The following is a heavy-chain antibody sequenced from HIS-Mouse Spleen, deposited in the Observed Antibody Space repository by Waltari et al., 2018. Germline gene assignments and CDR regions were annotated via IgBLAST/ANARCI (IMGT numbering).Heavy chain of an antibody. Sequence: QLQLQESGPGLVKPSETLSLTTPVPGGAVRSISYYWGGIPQPPGKGLEWIGSIYYSGSTYYNPSLKSRVTISVDTSKNQFSLKLSSVTAADTAVYYCAREIPYSSSWYDWYFDLWGRGTLVTVSS. J-gene: IGHJ2*01. CDR2: IYYSGST. CDR3: AREIPYSSSWYDWYFDL. D-gene: IGHD6-13*01. CDR1: GGAVRSISYY. V-gene: IGHV4-39*07.